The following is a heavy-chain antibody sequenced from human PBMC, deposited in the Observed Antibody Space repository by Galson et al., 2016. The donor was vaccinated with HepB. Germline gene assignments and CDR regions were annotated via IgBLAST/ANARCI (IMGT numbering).Heavy chain of an antibody. Sequence: LRLSCAASEFIFTYFDGMSWVRQAPGKGLEWVANINQDGSEKYHVDSVKGRFTISRDNAKNSLFLQMNSLRVEDTAVYYCARSPSAAYWGQGTLVTVSS. V-gene: IGHV3-7*03. CDR1: EFIFTYFDG. CDR2: INQDGSEK. CDR3: ARSPSAAY. J-gene: IGHJ4*02. D-gene: IGHD6-25*01.